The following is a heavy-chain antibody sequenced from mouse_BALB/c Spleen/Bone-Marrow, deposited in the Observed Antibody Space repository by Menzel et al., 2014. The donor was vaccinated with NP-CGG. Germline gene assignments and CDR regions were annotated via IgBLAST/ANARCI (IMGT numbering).Heavy chain of an antibody. J-gene: IGHJ1*01. V-gene: IGHV7-3*02. CDR3: EREFTTAIHWYFDV. Sequence: EVKLMESGGGLVQPGGSLRLSCATSGFTFTDYYMSWVRQPPGKALEWLGFIRNKANGYTTEYSASVKGRFTISRDNSQSILYLQMNTLRAEDSATYYCEREFTTAIHWYFDVWGAGTTVTVSS. D-gene: IGHD1-2*01. CDR1: GFTFTDYY. CDR2: IRNKANGYTT.